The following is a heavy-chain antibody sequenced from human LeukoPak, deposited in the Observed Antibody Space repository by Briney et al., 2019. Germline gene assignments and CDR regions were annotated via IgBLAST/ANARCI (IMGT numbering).Heavy chain of an antibody. CDR2: INHSGST. CDR3: ARGTKYDYVWGSYRPEIDY. Sequence: PSETLSLTCAVYGGSFSGYYWSWIRQPPGKGLEWIGEINHSGSTNYNPSLKSRVTISVDTSKNQFSLKLSSVTAADTAVYYCARGTKYDYVWGSYRPEIDYWGQGTLVTVSS. CDR1: GGSFSGYY. J-gene: IGHJ4*02. V-gene: IGHV4-34*01. D-gene: IGHD3-16*02.